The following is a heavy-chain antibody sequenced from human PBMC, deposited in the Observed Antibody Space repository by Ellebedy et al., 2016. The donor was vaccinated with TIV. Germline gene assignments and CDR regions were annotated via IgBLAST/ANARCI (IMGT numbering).Heavy chain of an antibody. CDR3: ARRGSYGDYAVQINNWFDS. CDR2: IYQDGSQK. CDR1: GFTFRSYW. J-gene: IGHJ5*01. V-gene: IGHV3-7*01. D-gene: IGHD4-17*01. Sequence: GESLKISCAASGFTFRSYWMSWVRQASGKGLEWVANIYQDGSQKYYVDSVKGRFTISRDNAKNSLYLQMNSLRVEDTAVYYCARRGSYGDYAVQINNWFDSWGQGILVTVYS.